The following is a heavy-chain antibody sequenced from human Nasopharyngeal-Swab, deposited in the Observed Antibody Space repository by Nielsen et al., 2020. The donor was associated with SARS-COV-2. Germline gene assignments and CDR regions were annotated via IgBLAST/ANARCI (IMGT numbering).Heavy chain of an antibody. Sequence: SQTLSLTCAISGDSVSSNSAAWNWIRQSPSRGLEWLGRTYYRSKCYNDYAVSVKSRITINPDTSKNQFSLKLSSVTAADTAVYYCARAYLVSPGPYLWGKYYYDSSGYSENLVWGQGTLVTVSS. CDR3: ARAYLVSPGPYLWGKYYYDSSGYSENLV. V-gene: IGHV6-1*01. CDR2: TYYRSKCYN. D-gene: IGHD3-22*01. J-gene: IGHJ4*02. CDR1: GDSVSSNSAA.